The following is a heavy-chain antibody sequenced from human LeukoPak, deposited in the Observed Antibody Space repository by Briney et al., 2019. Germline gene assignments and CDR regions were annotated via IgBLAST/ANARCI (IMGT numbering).Heavy chain of an antibody. J-gene: IGHJ1*01. CDR3: ATRSRRYYDSSGYPIEYFQH. CDR2: INPNSGGT. D-gene: IGHD3-22*01. Sequence: ASVKVSCKASGYTFTSYYMHWGRQAPGQGPEWMGWINPNSGGTNYAQKFQGRVTMTRDTSISTAYMELSRLRSDDTAVYYCATRSRRYYDSSGYPIEYFQHWGQGTLVTVSS. V-gene: IGHV1-2*02. CDR1: GYTFTSYY.